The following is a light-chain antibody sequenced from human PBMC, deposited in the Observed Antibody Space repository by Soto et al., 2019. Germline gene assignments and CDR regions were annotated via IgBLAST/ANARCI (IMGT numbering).Light chain of an antibody. J-gene: IGKJ1*01. V-gene: IGKV1-39*01. CDR2: AAS. CDR3: HETSSTPGT. CDR1: QSISSY. Sequence: EIELTAKPASLSGCVGYRVTITFRASQSISSYLNWYQQKPGKAPKLLIYAASSLQSGVPSRFSGSGSGTDFTLTISSLQPEDFAPYYCHETSSTPGTFGHGTKVDI.